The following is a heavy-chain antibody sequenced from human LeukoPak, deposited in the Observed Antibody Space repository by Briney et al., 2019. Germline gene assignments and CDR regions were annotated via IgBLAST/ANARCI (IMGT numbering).Heavy chain of an antibody. J-gene: IGHJ3*02. D-gene: IGHD5-24*01. V-gene: IGHV5-51*01. CDR3: ASQVEKATTINENAFDI. CDR1: GYSFTSYW. CDR2: IYPGDSDT. Sequence: GESLKISCKGSGYSFTSYWIGWVRQMPGKGLEWMGIIYPGDSDTRYSPSLQGQVTISADKSISTAYLQWSSLKASDTAMYYCASQVEKATTINENAFDIWGQGAMVTVSS.